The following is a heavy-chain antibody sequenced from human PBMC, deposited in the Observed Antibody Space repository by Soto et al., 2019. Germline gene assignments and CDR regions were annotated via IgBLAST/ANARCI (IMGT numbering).Heavy chain of an antibody. V-gene: IGHV1-69*13. CDR2: IIPIFGTA. J-gene: IGHJ4*02. CDR3: ARVSDTATFNFDY. CDR1: GGTFSSSA. D-gene: IGHD5-18*01. Sequence: ASVKVSCKASGGTFSSSAISWVRQAPGQGLEWMGGIIPIFGTANYAQKFQGRVTITADESTSTAYMELSSLRSEDTAVYYCARVSDTATFNFDYWGQGTLVTVSS.